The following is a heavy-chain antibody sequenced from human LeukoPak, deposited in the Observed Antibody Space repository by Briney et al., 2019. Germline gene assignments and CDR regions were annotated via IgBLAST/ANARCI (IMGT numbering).Heavy chain of an antibody. CDR3: AKDLSGSPIWLDP. Sequence: PGGSLRLSCAASGFTFSSYAMHWVRQAPGKGLEWVAVISYDGSNKYYADSVKGRFTISRDNSKNTLYLQMNSLRAEDTAVYYCAKDLSGSPIWLDPWGQGTLVTVSS. D-gene: IGHD1-26*01. CDR1: GFTFSSYA. CDR2: ISYDGSNK. J-gene: IGHJ5*02. V-gene: IGHV3-30-3*01.